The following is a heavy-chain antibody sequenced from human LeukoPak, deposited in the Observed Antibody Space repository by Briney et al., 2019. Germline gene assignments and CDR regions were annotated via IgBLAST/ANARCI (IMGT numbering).Heavy chain of an antibody. CDR3: ARESAVAGTVQPLPDYYYYGMDV. CDR2: IYTSGST. J-gene: IGHJ6*02. CDR1: GGSISSYY. D-gene: IGHD6-19*01. Sequence: KPSETLSLTCTVSGGSISSYYWSWIRQPAGKGLEWIGRIYTSGSTNYNPSLKSRVTMSVDTSKNQFSLKLSSVTAADTAVYYCARESAVAGTVQPLPDYYYYGMDVWGQGTTVTVSS. V-gene: IGHV4-4*07.